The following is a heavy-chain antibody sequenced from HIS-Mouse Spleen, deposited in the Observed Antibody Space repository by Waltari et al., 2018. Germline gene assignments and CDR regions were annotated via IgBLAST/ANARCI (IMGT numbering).Heavy chain of an antibody. J-gene: IGHJ2*01. V-gene: IGHV4-39*07. D-gene: IGHD6-13*01. CDR2: IYYRGST. Sequence: QLQLQESGPGLVKPSETLSLTCTVSGGSISSSSYYWGWIRQPPGKGLECIGSIYYRGSTYYNPSLTSRVTLSVDTSKNQFSLKLSSVTAADTAGYYCAREIPYSSSWYDWYFDLWGRGTLVTVSS. CDR3: AREIPYSSSWYDWYFDL. CDR1: GGSISSSSYY.